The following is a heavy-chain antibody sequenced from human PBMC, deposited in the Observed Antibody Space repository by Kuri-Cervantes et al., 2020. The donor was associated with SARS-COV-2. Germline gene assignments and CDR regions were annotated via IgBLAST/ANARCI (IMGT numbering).Heavy chain of an antibody. D-gene: IGHD4-17*01. Sequence: ASVKVSCKTSGCTFSSYALHWVRQAPGQGLEWMGIINPSGGGTSYAQKFQGRVAVTRDTPTGTVYMELSSLRSEDTAVYYCARDPTTVTTGIGMDVWGQGTTVTVSS. CDR3: ARDPTTVTTGIGMDV. V-gene: IGHV1-46*01. J-gene: IGHJ6*02. CDR1: GCTFSSYA. CDR2: INPSGGGT.